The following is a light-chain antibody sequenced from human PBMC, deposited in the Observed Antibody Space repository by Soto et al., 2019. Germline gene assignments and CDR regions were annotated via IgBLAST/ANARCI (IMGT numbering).Light chain of an antibody. J-gene: IGKJ1*01. CDR2: GAS. CDR3: EQSHSTPWT. CDR1: ETITTY. Sequence: DIQMTQSPSSLSASVGDRVTITCRASETITTYLNWYQLKPGKAPKLLIYGASSLQSVVPSRFTGSGSGTDFTLTISSLQPEDFAIYHCEQSHSTPWTFGQGTKVEIK. V-gene: IGKV1-39*01.